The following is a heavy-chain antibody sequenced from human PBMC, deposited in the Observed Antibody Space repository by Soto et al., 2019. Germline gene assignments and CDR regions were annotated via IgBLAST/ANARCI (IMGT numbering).Heavy chain of an antibody. CDR1: GGSISSSSYY. CDR2: IYYSGST. Sequence: SETLSLTCTVSGGSISSSSYYWGWIRQPPGKGLEWIGSIYYSGSTYYNPSLKSRVTISVDTSKNQFSLKLSSVTAADTAVYYCAILGYCSGGSCYSEYYYYYMDVWGKGTTVTVSS. J-gene: IGHJ6*03. D-gene: IGHD2-15*01. CDR3: AILGYCSGGSCYSEYYYYYMDV. V-gene: IGHV4-39*01.